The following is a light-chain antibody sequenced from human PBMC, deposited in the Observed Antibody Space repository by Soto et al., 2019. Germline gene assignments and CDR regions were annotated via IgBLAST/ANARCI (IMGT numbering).Light chain of an antibody. V-gene: IGLV4-69*01. CDR2: LNSDGSH. CDR1: SGHSSYA. J-gene: IGLJ3*02. Sequence: QSVLTQSPSASASLGASVKLTCTLSSGHSSYAIAWHQQQPEKGPRYLMKLNSDGSHSKGDELPDRFSGSSSGAERYLTISSHQSEDEADYDCQIWGTGIQGVFGGGTTATVL. CDR3: QIWGTGIQGV.